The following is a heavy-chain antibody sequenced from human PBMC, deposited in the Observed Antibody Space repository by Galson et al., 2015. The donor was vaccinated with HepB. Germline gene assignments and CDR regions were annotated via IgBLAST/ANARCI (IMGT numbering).Heavy chain of an antibody. V-gene: IGHV3-23*01. Sequence: SLRLSCAASGFTFSPYAMNWVRQAPEKGLEWVSGISGSGSRIYYADSVKGRFTISRDNSKNTLYLQMNSLRAEDTAKYYCAKSSNGGLYDAFDIWGQGTMVTVSS. J-gene: IGHJ3*02. CDR1: GFTFSPYA. CDR2: ISGSGSRI. CDR3: AKSSNGGLYDAFDI. D-gene: IGHD7-27*01.